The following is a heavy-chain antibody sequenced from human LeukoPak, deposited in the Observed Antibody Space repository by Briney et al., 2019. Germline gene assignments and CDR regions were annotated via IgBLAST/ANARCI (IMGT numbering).Heavy chain of an antibody. Sequence: PSGTLSLTCTVSSYSISSGYYWGWIRQPPGKGLEWIGSIFHGGNTYYNPSLQSRVTISVDTSRNQFSLKVRCLAAADTAAYYCARSRSPQYNFWSGHDYWGQGILVTVSS. CDR2: IFHGGNT. CDR3: ARSRSPQYNFWSGHDY. V-gene: IGHV4-38-2*02. J-gene: IGHJ4*02. CDR1: SYSISSGYY. D-gene: IGHD3-3*01.